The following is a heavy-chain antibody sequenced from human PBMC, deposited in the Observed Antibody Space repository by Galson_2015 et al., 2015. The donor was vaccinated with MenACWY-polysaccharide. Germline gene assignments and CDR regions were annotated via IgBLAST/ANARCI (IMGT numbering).Heavy chain of an antibody. J-gene: IGHJ4*02. CDR2: ISYDGSDK. CDR3: VAGYCSRTSCSGDDY. CDR1: GFTFSKYA. Sequence: SLRLSCAAAGFTFSKYAMHWVRQAPGKGLEWVAVISYDGSDKYYADSVNGRFTISRDNSKNTVYLQMNSLRAGDTAIYYCVAGYCSRTSCSGDDYWGQGTLVTVSS. D-gene: IGHD2-2*03. V-gene: IGHV3-30-3*01.